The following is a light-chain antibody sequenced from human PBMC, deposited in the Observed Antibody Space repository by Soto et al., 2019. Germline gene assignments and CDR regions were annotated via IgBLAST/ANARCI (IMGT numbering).Light chain of an antibody. Sequence: QSALTQPPSVSGSPGQSVTISCTGTSSDVGKYDRVSWYQQSPGTAPKLIIYEVTTRPSGVPARFSGSKSGYTASLTISVLQAEDEDDYYCSSYVSTSRYVFGAGTKLTVL. V-gene: IGLV2-18*02. CDR3: SSYVSTSRYV. J-gene: IGLJ1*01. CDR1: SSDVGKYDR. CDR2: EVT.